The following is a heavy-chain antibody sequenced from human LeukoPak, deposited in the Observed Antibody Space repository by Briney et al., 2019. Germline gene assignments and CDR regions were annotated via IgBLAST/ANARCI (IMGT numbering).Heavy chain of an antibody. J-gene: IGHJ3*02. CDR1: GGSISSSSYY. V-gene: IGHV4-39*01. Sequence: SETLSLTCTVSGGSISSSSYYWGWIRQPPGKGLEWIGSIYYSGSTYYNPSLKSRVTISVDTSKNQFSLKLSSVTAADTAVYYCARLSSGNAFDIWGQGTMVTVSS. CDR2: IYYSGST. D-gene: IGHD4-23*01. CDR3: ARLSSGNAFDI.